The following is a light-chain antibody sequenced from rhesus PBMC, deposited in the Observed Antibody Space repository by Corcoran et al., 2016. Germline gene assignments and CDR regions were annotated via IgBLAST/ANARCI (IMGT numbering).Light chain of an antibody. J-gene: IGKJ2*01. CDR3: QHYYSTPYS. V-gene: IGKV1-21*01. CDR2: EAS. CDR1: QGITKD. Sequence: DIQMTQSPSSLSASVGDRVTITCRASQGITKDLAWYQQKPGETPKLLIYEASSLQSGIPSRFSGSGSGTDFTLPISSLQSEDFATYYSQHYYSTPYSFSQGTKVEIK.